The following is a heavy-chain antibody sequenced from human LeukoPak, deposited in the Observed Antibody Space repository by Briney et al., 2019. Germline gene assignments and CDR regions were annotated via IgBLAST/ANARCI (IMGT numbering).Heavy chain of an antibody. J-gene: IGHJ3*01. D-gene: IGHD1-26*01. CDR3: ARGRRTLIVGATRNAFDV. CDR2: ISSDGSNK. V-gene: IGHV3-30*04. Sequence: GGSLRLSCAASGFTFSSYAMHWVRQAPGKGLEWVAFISSDGSNKYYADSVKGRFSISRDNSKNTLYLQMNSLRPEDTAVYYCARGRRTLIVGATRNAFDVWGQGIIVTVSS. CDR1: GFTFSSYA.